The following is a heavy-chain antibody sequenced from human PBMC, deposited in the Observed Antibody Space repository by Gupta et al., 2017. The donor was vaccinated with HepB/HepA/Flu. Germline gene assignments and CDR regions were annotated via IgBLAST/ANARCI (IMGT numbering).Heavy chain of an antibody. CDR1: GFTFSNSG. J-gene: IGHJ6*02. V-gene: IGHV3-30*18. Sequence: QVQLVESGGGAVQPGRSLRLSCAAAGFTFSNSGMHWVRQAPGKGLEWLSVISYDGRNKYYADSVKGRFAIFRDNSKNMLFLQMSSLRVEDTAVYYCVKDLAAGKKFGYYYGLDVWGQGITVTVSS. D-gene: IGHD6-13*01. CDR2: ISYDGRNK. CDR3: VKDLAAGKKFGYYYGLDV.